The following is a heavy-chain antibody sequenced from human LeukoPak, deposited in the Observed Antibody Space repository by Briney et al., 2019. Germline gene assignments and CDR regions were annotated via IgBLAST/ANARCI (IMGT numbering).Heavy chain of an antibody. Sequence: PGGSLRLSCAASGFTVSSNYMSWVRQAPGKGLEWVSVTYSGGSTYYPDSVKGRFTISRDNSKNTLYLQMNSLRAEDTAVYYCATKRGYNYGLDYWGQGTLVTVSS. V-gene: IGHV3-53*01. J-gene: IGHJ4*02. D-gene: IGHD5-18*01. CDR1: GFTVSSNY. CDR3: ATKRGYNYGLDY. CDR2: TYSGGST.